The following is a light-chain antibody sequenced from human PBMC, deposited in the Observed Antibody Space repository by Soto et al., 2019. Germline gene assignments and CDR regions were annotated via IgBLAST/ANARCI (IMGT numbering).Light chain of an antibody. CDR1: QEIDKY. J-gene: IGKJ5*01. CDR2: DAS. Sequence: DIQMTQSPSSPSASVGDRVTITCQASQEIDKYLNWYQQKPGKAPKLLIDDASNLETGVPSRFSGSGSGTHFTFTIGSLQPEDIAIYYCQQYFDLPITFGQGTRLEIK. V-gene: IGKV1-33*01. CDR3: QQYFDLPIT.